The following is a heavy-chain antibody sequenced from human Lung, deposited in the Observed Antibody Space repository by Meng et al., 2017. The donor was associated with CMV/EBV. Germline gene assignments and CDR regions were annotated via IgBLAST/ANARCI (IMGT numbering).Heavy chain of an antibody. V-gene: IGHV4-39*01. Sequence: SXTXSLXCTVSGASITSSSYYWGWIRQPPGKGLEWIGSMYYSANTYYNPSLKSRVTISVDTSQNQFSLTLTSVTAADTAVYYCAFSSGADYGSGSRDYWGQGTXVTVSS. J-gene: IGHJ4*02. CDR2: MYYSANT. CDR1: GASITSSSYY. CDR3: AFSSGADYGSGSRDY. D-gene: IGHD3-10*01.